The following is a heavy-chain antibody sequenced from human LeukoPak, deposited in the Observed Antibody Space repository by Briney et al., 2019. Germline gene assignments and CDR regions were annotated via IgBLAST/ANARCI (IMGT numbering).Heavy chain of an antibody. CDR3: AKVVGATINCFDY. CDR2: ISGSGGST. J-gene: IGHJ4*02. CDR1: GFTFSGYA. Sequence: GGSLRLSCAASGFTFSGYAMSWVRQAPGKGLEWVSAISGSGGSTYYADSVKGRFTISRDNSKNTLYLQMNSLRAEDTAVYYCAKVVGATINCFDYWGQGTLVTVSS. V-gene: IGHV3-23*01. D-gene: IGHD1-26*01.